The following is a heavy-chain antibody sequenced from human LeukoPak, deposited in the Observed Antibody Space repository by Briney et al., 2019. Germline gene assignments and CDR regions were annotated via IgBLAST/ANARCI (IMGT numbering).Heavy chain of an antibody. CDR2: ISASGVNT. V-gene: IGHV3-23*01. CDR3: AKYDYPDSTGPFH. CDR1: EVTLGRYA. D-gene: IGHD3-22*01. J-gene: IGHJ4*02. Sequence: GGSLRLSCVVSEVTLGRYAMSWVRQAPGKGLEWVSGISASGVNTHYAASVRGRFIISRDNSKSTLYLQMNSLRAGDTALYFCAKYDYPDSTGPFHWGQGTLVTVSS.